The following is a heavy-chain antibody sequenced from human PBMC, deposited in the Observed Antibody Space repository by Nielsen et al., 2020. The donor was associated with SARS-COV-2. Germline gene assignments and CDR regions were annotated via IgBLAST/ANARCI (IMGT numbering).Heavy chain of an antibody. CDR2: ISYDGSNK. J-gene: IGHJ5*02. CDR1: GFTFSSYW. Sequence: GESLKISCAASGFTFSSYWMSWVRQAPGKGLEWVAVISYDGSNKYYADSVKGRFTISRDNSKNTLYLQMNSLRAEDTAVYYCAKGIGNWFDPWGQGTLVTVSS. CDR3: AKGIGNWFDP. V-gene: IGHV3-30*18. D-gene: IGHD3-10*01.